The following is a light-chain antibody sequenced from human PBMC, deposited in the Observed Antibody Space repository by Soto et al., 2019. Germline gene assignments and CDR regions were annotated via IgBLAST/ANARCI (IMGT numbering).Light chain of an antibody. J-gene: IGLJ2*01. CDR2: EVS. V-gene: IGLV2-23*02. CDR3: CSYAGSSTFVV. CDR1: SSDVGSYNL. Sequence: QSVLTQPASVSGSPGQSINISCTGTSSDVGSYNLVSWYQQHPGKAPKLMIYEVSKRPSGVSNRFSGSKSGNTASLTISGLQAEDEADYYCCSYAGSSTFVVFGGGTKLTVL.